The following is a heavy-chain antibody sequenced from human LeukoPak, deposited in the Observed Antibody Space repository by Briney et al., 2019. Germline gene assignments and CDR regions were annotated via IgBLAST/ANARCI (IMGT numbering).Heavy chain of an antibody. D-gene: IGHD3-22*01. Sequence: GGSLRLSCAASGFTFSSYSMNWVRQAPGKGLEWVSSISSSSSYIYYADSVKGRFTISRDNAKNSLYLQMNSLRAEDTAVYYCARDDSSGYYTQSMDVWGQGTTVTVSS. CDR2: ISSSSSYI. J-gene: IGHJ6*02. V-gene: IGHV3-21*01. CDR1: GFTFSSYS. CDR3: ARDDSSGYYTQSMDV.